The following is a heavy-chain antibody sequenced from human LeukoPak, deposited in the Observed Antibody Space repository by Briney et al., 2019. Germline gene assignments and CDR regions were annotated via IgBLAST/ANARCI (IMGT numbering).Heavy chain of an antibody. Sequence: ASVKVSCKVSGYSLTELSMHWVRQAPGKGLEWMGGFDPEDGETIYAQKFQGRVTMTEDTSTDTAYMELSSLRPEDTAVYYCATRVANYYYGMDVWGKGTTVTVSS. CDR3: ATRVANYYYGMDV. D-gene: IGHD2-21*01. CDR2: FDPEDGET. J-gene: IGHJ6*04. CDR1: GYSLTELS. V-gene: IGHV1-24*01.